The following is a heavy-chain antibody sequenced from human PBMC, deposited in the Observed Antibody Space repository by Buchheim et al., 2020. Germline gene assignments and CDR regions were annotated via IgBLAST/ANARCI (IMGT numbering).Heavy chain of an antibody. V-gene: IGHV4-39*01. CDR1: GGSISSSSYY. Sequence: QLQLQESGPGLVKPSETLSLTCTVSGGSISSSSYYWGWIRQPPGKGLEWIGSIYYSGSTYYNPSLKSRVTISVDTSKNQFSLKLSSVTAADTAVYYCARGGRGYCSGGSCSNFDYWGQGTL. CDR3: ARGGRGYCSGGSCSNFDY. D-gene: IGHD2-15*01. J-gene: IGHJ4*02. CDR2: IYYSGST.